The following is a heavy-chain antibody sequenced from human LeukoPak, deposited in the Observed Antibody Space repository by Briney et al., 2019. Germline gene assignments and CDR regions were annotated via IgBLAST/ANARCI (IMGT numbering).Heavy chain of an antibody. CDR2: IWYDGSNK. CDR3: ARDSITIFGVVTYNWFDP. D-gene: IGHD3-3*01. Sequence: GGSLRLSCAASGFTFSSYGMHWVRQAPGKGLEWVAVIWYDGSNKYYADSVKGRFTISRDNSKNTLYLQMNSLRAEDTAVYYCARDSITIFGVVTYNWFDPWGQGTLVTISS. V-gene: IGHV3-33*01. CDR1: GFTFSSYG. J-gene: IGHJ5*02.